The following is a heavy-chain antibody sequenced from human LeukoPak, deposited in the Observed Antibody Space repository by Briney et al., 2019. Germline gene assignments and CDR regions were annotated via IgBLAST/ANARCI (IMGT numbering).Heavy chain of an antibody. CDR1: GFTFSSYW. Sequence: GGSLRLSCAASGFTFSSYWMSWVRQAPGKGLGWVANIEQDGSAKYYVASVRGRFTVSRDNAKNSLYLQMNSLRAEDTAVYYCARGFYYDFWSGFLAYWGQGTLVTVSS. CDR3: ARGFYYDFWSGFLAY. V-gene: IGHV3-7*01. J-gene: IGHJ4*02. CDR2: IEQDGSAK. D-gene: IGHD3-3*01.